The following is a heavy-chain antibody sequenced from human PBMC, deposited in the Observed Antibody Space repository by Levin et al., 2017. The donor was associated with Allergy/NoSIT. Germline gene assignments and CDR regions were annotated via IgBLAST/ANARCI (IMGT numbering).Heavy chain of an antibody. CDR1: GFTFRDYY. CDR3: ARGPLAAAGQY. V-gene: IGHV3-11*05. D-gene: IGHD6-13*01. Sequence: GGSLRLSCAASGFTFRDYYMSWIRQAPGKGLELVSYISGTSSAIIYADSVKGRFTISRDNAQNSLYLQLNSLRAEDTAGYFCARGPLAAAGQYWGQGTLVTVSS. J-gene: IGHJ4*02. CDR2: ISGTSSAI.